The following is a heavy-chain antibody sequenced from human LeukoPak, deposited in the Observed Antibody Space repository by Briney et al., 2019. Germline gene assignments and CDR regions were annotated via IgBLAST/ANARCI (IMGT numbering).Heavy chain of an antibody. CDR1: GFTFSSYA. CDR3: ANTVGVTAFLAY. Sequence: GKSLRLSCAASGFTFSSYAMHWVRQAPGKGLEWGAVISYDETNKYYADSVKGRFTISRDNSKNTLYLQMNSLRTEDTALYYCANTVGVTAFLAYWGQGTLVTVSS. CDR2: ISYDETNK. D-gene: IGHD2-21*02. J-gene: IGHJ4*02. V-gene: IGHV3-30*04.